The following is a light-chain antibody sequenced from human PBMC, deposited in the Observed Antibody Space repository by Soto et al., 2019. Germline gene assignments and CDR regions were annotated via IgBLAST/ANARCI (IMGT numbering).Light chain of an antibody. CDR2: GAS. CDR1: QSVSSSY. Sequence: EIVLTQSPGTLSLSLGERATLSCRASQSVSSSYLAWYQQKPGQAPRLLIYGASSRATGIPDRFSGSGSGTDFTLTISRLEPEDFAVYYCQQYGSSPPAIAFGQGTKVDIK. J-gene: IGKJ1*01. CDR3: QQYGSSPPAIA. V-gene: IGKV3-20*01.